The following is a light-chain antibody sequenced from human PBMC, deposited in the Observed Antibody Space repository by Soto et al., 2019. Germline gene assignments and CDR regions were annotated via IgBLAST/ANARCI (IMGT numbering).Light chain of an antibody. CDR3: QQLFDSPIT. CDR2: AAS. CDR1: QVISTS. V-gene: IGKV1-9*01. J-gene: IGKJ5*01. Sequence: DIQLTQSPSFLSPSIGESVTITCRASQVISTSLALYQVKPGKAPKHLIYAASTLESGVPSRFSATVSGTEFSLTITSLQPEDFATYYCQQLFDSPITFGQGTRLEIK.